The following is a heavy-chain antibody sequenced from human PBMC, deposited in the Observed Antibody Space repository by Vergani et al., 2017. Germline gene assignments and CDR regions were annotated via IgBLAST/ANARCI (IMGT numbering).Heavy chain of an antibody. CDR2: IFYSGTT. CDR3: ARVDTQVPATSHFYYMDV. CDR1: GCSLSSGDHC. D-gene: IGHD6-25*01. J-gene: IGHJ6*03. Sequence: QVQLQESGPGVVKPSQTLSLTFAVSGCSLSSGDHCWTWIRQRPGKGLEWIGYIFYSGTTYDNPSLRSRLTISVDTSQNQFSLKLRSVTAADTAVYYCARVDTQVPATSHFYYMDVWGKGTTVVVSS. V-gene: IGHV4-31*11.